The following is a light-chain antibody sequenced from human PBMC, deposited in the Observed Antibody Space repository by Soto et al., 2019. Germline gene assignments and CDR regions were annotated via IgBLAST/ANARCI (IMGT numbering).Light chain of an antibody. Sequence: EIVLTQSPDTLSLSPGARATLSCRASESVTTYLDWYQQKPGQAPRLLIYDASMWATGIPARFSGSGSGTDFTLTISRLEPEDFAFYYCQQRSKWPRTFGQGTKVEIK. J-gene: IGKJ1*01. V-gene: IGKV3-11*01. CDR1: ESVTTY. CDR2: DAS. CDR3: QQRSKWPRT.